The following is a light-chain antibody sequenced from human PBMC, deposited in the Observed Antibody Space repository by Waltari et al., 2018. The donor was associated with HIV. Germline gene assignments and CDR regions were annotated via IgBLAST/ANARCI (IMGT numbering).Light chain of an antibody. CDR1: SSNIGPGYD. Sequence: QSVLTQPPSVSGAPGQRVTISCTGSSSNIGPGYDVHWYQQLPGTAPKLLIYGNSNRPSGVPDRFSGSKSGTSASLAITGLQAEDEADYYCQSYDSTGVFGGGTKLTVL. CDR2: GNS. J-gene: IGLJ3*02. V-gene: IGLV1-40*01. CDR3: QSYDSTGV.